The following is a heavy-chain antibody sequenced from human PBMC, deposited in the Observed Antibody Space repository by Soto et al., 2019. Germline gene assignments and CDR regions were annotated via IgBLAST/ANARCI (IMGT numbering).Heavy chain of an antibody. D-gene: IGHD3-10*01. CDR3: ARANYYGSPGDFDY. J-gene: IGHJ4*02. V-gene: IGHV3-48*01. CDR2: ISSSSSTI. CDR1: GFTSSSYS. Sequence: EVQLVESGGGLVQPGGPLRLSCAASGFTSSSYSINWVRQAPGKGREWVSYISSSSSTIYYADSVKGRFTISRDNAKNSLYLQMNSLRAEDTAVYYCARANYYGSPGDFDYWGQGTLVTVSS.